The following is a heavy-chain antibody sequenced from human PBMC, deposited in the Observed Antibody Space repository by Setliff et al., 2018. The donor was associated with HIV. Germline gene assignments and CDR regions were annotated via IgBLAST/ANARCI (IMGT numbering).Heavy chain of an antibody. Sequence: PSETLSLTCSVSGGSLSSGSHYCTWLRQAAGKGLEWIGHFYTSGSTYYNPSLKSRVTISVDTSKNQFSLKLSSVTAADTAVYYCARDNSYYYGSGSHYWYGMDVWGQGTTVTVSS. V-gene: IGHV4-61*09. D-gene: IGHD3-10*01. CDR3: ARDNSYYYGSGSHYWYGMDV. J-gene: IGHJ6*01. CDR2: FYTSGST. CDR1: GGSLSSGSHY.